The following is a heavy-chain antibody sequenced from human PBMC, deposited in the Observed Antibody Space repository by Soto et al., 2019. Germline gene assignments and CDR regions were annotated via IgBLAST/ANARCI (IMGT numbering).Heavy chain of an antibody. CDR2: IYYSGST. J-gene: IGHJ4*02. Sequence: QVQLQESGPGLVKPSETLSLTCTVSGGSVSSGSYYWSWIRQPPGKGLEWIGYIYYSGSTNYNPSLKSRVTISVDTSKNQFSLKLSSVPAADTAVYYCARDRRGTGTYFDYWGQGTLVTVSS. V-gene: IGHV4-61*01. CDR1: GGSVSSGSYY. D-gene: IGHD1-1*01. CDR3: ARDRRGTGTYFDY.